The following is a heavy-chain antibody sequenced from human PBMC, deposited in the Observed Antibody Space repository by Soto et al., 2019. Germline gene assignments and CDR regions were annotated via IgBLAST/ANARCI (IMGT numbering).Heavy chain of an antibody. V-gene: IGHV4-59*01. CDR3: ARVPDLYNWKPSWFDP. J-gene: IGHJ5*02. CDR2: IYYSGST. D-gene: IGHD1-20*01. CDR1: GGSISSYY. Sequence: PSETLSLTCTVSGGSISSYYWSWIRQPPGKGLEWIGYIYYSGSTNYNPSLKSRVTISVDTSKNQFSLKLSSVTAADTAVYYCARVPDLYNWKPSWFDPWGQGTLVTVSS.